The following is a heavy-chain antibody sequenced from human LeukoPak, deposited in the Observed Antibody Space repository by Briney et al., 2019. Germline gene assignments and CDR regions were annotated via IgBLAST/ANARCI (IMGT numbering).Heavy chain of an antibody. J-gene: IGHJ4*02. CDR2: IYYSGST. V-gene: IGHV4-39*07. D-gene: IGHD3-3*01. CDR1: GGSISSSSYY. Sequence: SETLSLTCTVSGGSISSSSYYWGWIRQPPGKGLEWIGSIYYSGSTYYNPSLKSRVTISVDTSKNQFSLKLSSVTAADTAVYYCARGGDFQVYYFDYWGQGTLVTVSS. CDR3: ARGGDFQVYYFDY.